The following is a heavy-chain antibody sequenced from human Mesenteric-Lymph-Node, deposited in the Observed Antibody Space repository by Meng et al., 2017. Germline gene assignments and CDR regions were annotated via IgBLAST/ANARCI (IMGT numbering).Heavy chain of an antibody. D-gene: IGHD4-23*01. J-gene: IGHJ2*01. CDR1: CFGVSSNF. Sequence: EVHPWGTGGGWIQRRGSLTLSCAASCFGVSSNFISRVRPGPGKGLEWVSILYRGYITYYADSVKGRFTISRENSKNKLHLQMNSLRAEDTAVYYCAKEKNLNRWRRDWYFDLWGRGTLVTVSS. V-gene: IGHV3-53*02. CDR2: LYRGYIT. CDR3: AKEKNLNRWRRDWYFDL.